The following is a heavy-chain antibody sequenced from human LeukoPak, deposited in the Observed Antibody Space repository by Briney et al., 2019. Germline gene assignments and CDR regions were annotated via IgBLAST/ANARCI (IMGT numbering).Heavy chain of an antibody. CDR2: IRYDGSNK. Sequence: PGGSLRLSCAASGFTFSSYGMHWVRQAPGKGLEWVAFIRYDGSNKYYTDSVKGRFTISRDNSKNTLYLQMNSLRAEDTAVYYCAKEAPTIYCSSTSCPFDYWGQGTLVTVSS. CDR1: GFTFSSYG. CDR3: AKEAPTIYCSSTSCPFDY. D-gene: IGHD2-2*01. V-gene: IGHV3-30*02. J-gene: IGHJ4*02.